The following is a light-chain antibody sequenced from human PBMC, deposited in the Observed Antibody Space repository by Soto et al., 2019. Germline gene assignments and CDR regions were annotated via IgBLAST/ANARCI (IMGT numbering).Light chain of an antibody. J-gene: IGLJ1*01. V-gene: IGLV2-14*03. CDR2: DVK. Sequence: QSALTQPSSVSGSPGQSVTISCTGTSSDVGGYEHVSWYQQRPGRAPKVIIYDVKIRPSEVSNRFSGSKSGDTASLTISGLQADDEAVYYCGSNAASNTVVFGTGTKLTVL. CDR3: GSNAASNTVV. CDR1: SSDVGGYEH.